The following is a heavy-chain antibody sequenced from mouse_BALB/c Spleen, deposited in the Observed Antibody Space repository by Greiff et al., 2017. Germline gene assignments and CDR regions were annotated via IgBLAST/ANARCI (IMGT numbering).Heavy chain of an antibody. CDR2: ISSGGSYT. J-gene: IGHJ4*01. D-gene: IGHD1-1*01. V-gene: IGHV5-9-4*01. Sequence: DVQLVESGGGLVKPGGSLKLSCAASGFTFSSYAMSWVRQSPEKRLEWVAEISSGGSYTYYPDTVTGRFTISRDNAKNTLYLEMSSLRSEDTAMYYCAREITTVVATRDYAMDYWGQGTSVTVSS. CDR1: GFTFSSYA. CDR3: AREITTVVATRDYAMDY.